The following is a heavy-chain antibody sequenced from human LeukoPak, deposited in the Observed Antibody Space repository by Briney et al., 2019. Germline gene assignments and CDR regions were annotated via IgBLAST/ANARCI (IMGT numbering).Heavy chain of an antibody. CDR2: IIPIFGTA. CDR1: GGTFSSYA. J-gene: IGHJ4*02. D-gene: IGHD4-17*01. V-gene: IGHV1-69*05. CDR3: ARAPFPPHYGDHSPYYFDY. Sequence: VASVKVSCKASGGTFSSYAISWVRQAPGQGLEWMGGIIPIFGTANYAQKFQGRVTITTDESTSTAYMELSSLRSEDTAVYYCARAPFPPHYGDHSPYYFDYWGQGTLATVSS.